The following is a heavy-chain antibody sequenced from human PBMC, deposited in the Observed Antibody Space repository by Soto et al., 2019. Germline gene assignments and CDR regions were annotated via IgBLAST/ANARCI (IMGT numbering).Heavy chain of an antibody. CDR2: IYKSATP. Sequence: QVQLLESGPGLVKPSQTLSLTCSVSGDSISNLDYFWAWIRQPPGQALEYIGYIYKSATPYYNPSFDSRVALSVDTSKSQFSLNVPSVTAADTAVYFCARGRYCLTGRCFPNWFDSWGQGALVTVSS. CDR1: GDSISNLDYF. V-gene: IGHV4-30-4*01. J-gene: IGHJ5*01. CDR3: ARGRYCLTGRCFPNWFDS. D-gene: IGHD7-27*01.